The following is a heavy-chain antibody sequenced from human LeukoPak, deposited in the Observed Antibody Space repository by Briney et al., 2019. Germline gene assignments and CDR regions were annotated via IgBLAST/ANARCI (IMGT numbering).Heavy chain of an antibody. V-gene: IGHV3-53*05. J-gene: IGHJ4*02. CDR2: IYTDGST. CDR1: GFSVSTNY. D-gene: IGHD4-23*01. CDR3: TDAVAG. Sequence: GGSLRLSCAASGFSVSTNYVTWVRQPPGKGLEWVSVIYTDGSTYYADSVKGRFTISRDNSKNTLYLQMSSLRAGDTAVYYCTDAVAGWGQGTLVTVSS.